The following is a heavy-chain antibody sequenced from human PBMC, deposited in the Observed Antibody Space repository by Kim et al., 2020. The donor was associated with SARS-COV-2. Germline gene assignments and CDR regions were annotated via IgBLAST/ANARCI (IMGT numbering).Heavy chain of an antibody. V-gene: IGHV3-30*18. CDR1: GFTFSSYG. J-gene: IGHJ5*02. Sequence: GGSLRLSCAASGFTFSSYGMHWVRQAPGKGLEWVAVISYDGSNKYYADSVKGRFTISRDNSKNTLYLQMNSLRAEDTAVYYCAKDGTQLVQSWFDPWGQGTLVTVSS. CDR3: AKDGTQLVQSWFDP. CDR2: ISYDGSNK. D-gene: IGHD6-13*01.